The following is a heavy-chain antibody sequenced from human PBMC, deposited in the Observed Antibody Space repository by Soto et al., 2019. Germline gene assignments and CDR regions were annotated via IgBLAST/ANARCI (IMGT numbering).Heavy chain of an antibody. D-gene: IGHD6-13*01. CDR2: INGNGGST. CDR1: GFTFDDYG. CDR3: ARVGPPPGQPQLGNSLFYYYYGMDV. V-gene: IGHV3-20*04. J-gene: IGHJ6*02. Sequence: EVQLVESGGGVVRPGGSLRLSCAASGFTFDDYGMSWVRQAPGKGLEWVSGINGNGGSTGYADSVKGRFTISRDNAKNSLYLQMNSLRAEDTALYYCARVGPPPGQPQLGNSLFYYYYGMDVWGQGTTVTVSS.